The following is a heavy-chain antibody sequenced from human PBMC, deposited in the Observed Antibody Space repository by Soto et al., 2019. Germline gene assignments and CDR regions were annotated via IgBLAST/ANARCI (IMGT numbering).Heavy chain of an antibody. J-gene: IGHJ3*01. V-gene: IGHV1-45*02. D-gene: IGHD6-6*01. CDR2: ITVYNGDT. Sequence: QMQLVQSGTEVKKPGSSVKISCKASGYSFTYRSIHWVRQAPGQPFEWMGWITVYNGDTKYAQRFRNRVTIPRETARTAVYMEMRTRTSEDTARYYCVRAPLACPRPDDVLDEWGQGTMVTVAS. CDR1: GYSFTYRS. CDR3: VRAPLACPRPDDVLDE.